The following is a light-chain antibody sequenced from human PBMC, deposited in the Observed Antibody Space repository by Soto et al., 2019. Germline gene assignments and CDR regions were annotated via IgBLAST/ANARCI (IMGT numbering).Light chain of an antibody. CDR1: QSVSSSY. V-gene: IGKV3-20*01. J-gene: IGKJ5*01. CDR2: RTS. Sequence: EIVLTQSPGTLSLSPGERATLSCRASQSVSSSYLARYQQKPGQAPRLLIYRTSNRATGIPDRFSGSGSGTDFTLTISRLEPEDSAVYYCQQFDDSATFGQGTRLEIK. CDR3: QQFDDSAT.